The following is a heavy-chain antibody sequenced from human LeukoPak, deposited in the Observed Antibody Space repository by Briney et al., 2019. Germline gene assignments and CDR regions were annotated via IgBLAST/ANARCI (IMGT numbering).Heavy chain of an antibody. CDR2: MYSGGST. D-gene: IGHD6-19*01. V-gene: IGHV3-66*01. Sequence: GGSLRPSCAASGFTVSSNYMSWVRQAPGKGLEWVSVMYSGGSTCYADSVKGRFTISRDNSKNTLYLQMNSLRAEDTAVYYCARASSSAWSGMDVWGQGTTVTVSS. J-gene: IGHJ6*02. CDR3: ARASSSAWSGMDV. CDR1: GFTVSSNY.